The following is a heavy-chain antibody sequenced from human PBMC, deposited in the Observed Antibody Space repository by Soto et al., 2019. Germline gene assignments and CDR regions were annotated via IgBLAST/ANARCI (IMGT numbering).Heavy chain of an antibody. CDR2: TYYRSKWFN. J-gene: IGHJ5*02. V-gene: IGHV6-1*01. Sequence: SQTLSLTCAISGDSVSSNSAVWNWIRQSPSRGLEWLGRTYYRSKWFNEYAISVKSRITIIPDTSKNQFSLQLNSVTPEDTALYYCARGREGMAVPWFDPWGQGTLVTVSS. CDR3: ARGREGMAVPWFDP. CDR1: GDSVSSNSAV. D-gene: IGHD2-2*01.